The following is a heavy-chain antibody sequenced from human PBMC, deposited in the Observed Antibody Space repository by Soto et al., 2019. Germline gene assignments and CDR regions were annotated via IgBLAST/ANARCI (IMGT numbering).Heavy chain of an antibody. CDR2: INHSGST. Sequence: SETLSLTCAVYGGSFSGYYWSWIRQPPGKGLEWIGEINHSGSTNYNPSLKSRVTISVDTSKNQFSLKLSSVTAADTAVYYCARRRDGYNEYYWGQGTLVTVSS. V-gene: IGHV4-34*01. D-gene: IGHD5-12*01. CDR3: ARRRDGYNEYY. J-gene: IGHJ4*02. CDR1: GGSFSGYY.